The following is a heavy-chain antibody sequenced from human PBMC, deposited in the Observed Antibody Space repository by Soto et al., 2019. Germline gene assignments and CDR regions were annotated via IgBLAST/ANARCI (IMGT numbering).Heavy chain of an antibody. CDR3: ARGVWNWGKGFYFDY. CDR1: GDSVSSNSAA. Sequence: PSQTLSITCAISGDSVSSNSAAWNWIRQSPSRGLEWLGRTYYRSKWYNDYAVSVKSRITINPDTSKNQFSLQLNSVTPEDTAVYYCARGVWNWGKGFYFDYSGQGTLVTVSS. CDR2: TYYRSKWYN. V-gene: IGHV6-1*01. D-gene: IGHD7-27*01. J-gene: IGHJ4*02.